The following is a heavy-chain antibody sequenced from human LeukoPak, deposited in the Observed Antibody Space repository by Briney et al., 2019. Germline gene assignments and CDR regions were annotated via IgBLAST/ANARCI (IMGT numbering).Heavy chain of an antibody. CDR3: ARSGLNRFDY. D-gene: IGHD2-15*01. CDR2: IHSDGIGT. CDR1: GFSFSTSW. V-gene: IGHV3-74*03. Sequence: GGSLRLSCAASGFSFSTSWMHWVRQAPGKGLVWVSRIHSDGIGTTYADSVKGRFSISRDNSKNTLYLQMNSLRAEDTAAYYCARSGLNRFDYWGQGTLVTVSS. J-gene: IGHJ4*02.